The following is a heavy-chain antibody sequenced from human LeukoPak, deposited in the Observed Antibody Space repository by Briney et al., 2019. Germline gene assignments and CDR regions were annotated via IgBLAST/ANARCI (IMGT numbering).Heavy chain of an antibody. CDR2: IYYSGST. CDR1: GGSISGSSYY. CDR3: ASDSSSSAGDY. V-gene: IGHV4-39*07. Sequence: SETLSLTCTVSGGSISGSSYYWGWIRQPPGKGLEWIRSIYYSGSTYYNPSLKSRVTISVDTSKNQFSLKLSSVTAADTAVYYCASDSSSSAGDYWGQGTLVTVSS. D-gene: IGHD6-6*01. J-gene: IGHJ4*02.